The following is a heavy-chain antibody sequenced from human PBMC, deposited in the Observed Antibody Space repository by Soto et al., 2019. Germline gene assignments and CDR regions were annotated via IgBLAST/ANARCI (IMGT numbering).Heavy chain of an antibody. CDR2: INHSGST. Sequence: QVQLQQWGAGLLKPSETLSLTCAVYGGSFSGYYWSWIRQPPGKGLEWIGEINHSGSTNYNPSLKRRVTISXXTXKXXFSLKRSSVTAADTAVYYCARVRGPWLVKLGCFDYWGQGTLVTVSS. V-gene: IGHV4-34*01. CDR1: GGSFSGYY. J-gene: IGHJ4*02. D-gene: IGHD6-19*01. CDR3: ARVRGPWLVKLGCFDY.